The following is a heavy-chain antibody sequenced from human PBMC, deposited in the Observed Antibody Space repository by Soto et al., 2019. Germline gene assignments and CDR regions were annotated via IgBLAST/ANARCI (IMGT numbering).Heavy chain of an antibody. J-gene: IGHJ4*02. V-gene: IGHV3-30-3*01. CDR3: AREVVTTEWYFDN. Sequence: QVQLIESVGGVVQPGGSLSLSFVTSGFTFSSHSMHWFRQAPGKGLEWVAVTSANDGTKFYTDSVKGRFTVSRDNSKNTLYLQMNSLRVEDTAVYYCAREVVTTEWYFDNWGQGLLVIVS. D-gene: IGHD1-1*01. CDR2: TSANDGTK. CDR1: GFTFSSHS.